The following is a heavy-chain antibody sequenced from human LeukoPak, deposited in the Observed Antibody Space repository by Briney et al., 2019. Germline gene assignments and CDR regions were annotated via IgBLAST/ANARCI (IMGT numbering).Heavy chain of an antibody. V-gene: IGHV3-30*18. CDR2: ISYDGSNK. CDR1: GFTFSSYG. J-gene: IGHJ6*02. CDR3: AKDRAGIMITFGGVIVSSGMDV. Sequence: PGRSLRLSCAASGFTFSSYGMHWVRQAPGKGLEWVSDISYDGSNKYYADSVKGRFTISRDNSKNTLYLQINSLRAEDTAVYYCAKDRAGIMITFGGVIVSSGMDVWGQGTTVTVSS. D-gene: IGHD3-16*02.